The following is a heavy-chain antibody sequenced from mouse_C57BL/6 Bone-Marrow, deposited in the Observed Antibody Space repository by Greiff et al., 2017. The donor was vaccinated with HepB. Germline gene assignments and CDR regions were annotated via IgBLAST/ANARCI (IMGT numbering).Heavy chain of an antibody. D-gene: IGHD2-5*01. V-gene: IGHV14-4*01. CDR3: TKDSNYSYYYAMDY. CDR1: GFNIKDDY. Sequence: EVQRVESGAELVRPGASVKLSCTASGFNIKDDYMHWVKQRPEQGLEWIGWIDPENGDTEYASKFQGKATITADTSSNTAYLQLSSLTSEDTAVYYCTKDSNYSYYYAMDYWGQGTSVTVSS. CDR2: IDPENGDT. J-gene: IGHJ4*01.